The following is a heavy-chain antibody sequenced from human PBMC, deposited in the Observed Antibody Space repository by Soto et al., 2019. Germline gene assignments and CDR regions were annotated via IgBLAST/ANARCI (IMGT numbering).Heavy chain of an antibody. CDR3: TIVRLADSALDH. V-gene: IGHV3-30*03. D-gene: IGHD3-10*02. CDR1: GFIFSNNG. J-gene: IGHJ4*02. Sequence: QVQLVESGGGVVQPGRSLRLSCVGSGFIFSNNGMHWVRQTPGKGLEWVAFMSYDGSDTFYADSVKGRFTISRDNSKYTLFPQMSNLRAEDTAMYCCTIVRLADSALDHWGEGTLVTVSS. CDR2: MSYDGSDT.